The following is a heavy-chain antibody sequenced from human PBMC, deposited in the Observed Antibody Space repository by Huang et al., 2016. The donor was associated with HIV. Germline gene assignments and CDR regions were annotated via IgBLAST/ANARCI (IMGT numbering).Heavy chain of an antibody. CDR3: VRVRRVMDTYCVADCSTLEAFDI. J-gene: IGHJ3*02. V-gene: IGHV7-4-1*02. D-gene: IGHD2-21*02. CDR1: GYTFTHYG. Sequence: QVQLVQSGSELKKPGASVKVSCKASGYTFTHYGVHWVRQAPGQGLEWMGLMNTDTWKSSYAQGLTGLFVFSLDTSVNTAYQQISSLKAADSAIYYCVRVRRVMDTYCVADCSTLEAFDIWGQGTVVTVSA. CDR2: MNTDTWKS.